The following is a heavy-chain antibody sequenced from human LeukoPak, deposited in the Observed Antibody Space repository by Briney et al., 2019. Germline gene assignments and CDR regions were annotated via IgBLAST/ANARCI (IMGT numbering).Heavy chain of an antibody. Sequence: GGSLRLSCAASGFTFSSYAMHWVRQAPGKGLEWVAVISYDGSNKYYADSVKGRFTISRDNSKNTLYLQMNSLRADDTAVYYCALQGSTSPFDYWGQGTLVTVSS. CDR2: ISYDGSNK. CDR3: ALQGSTSPFDY. D-gene: IGHD2-2*01. CDR1: GFTFSSYA. V-gene: IGHV3-30*04. J-gene: IGHJ4*02.